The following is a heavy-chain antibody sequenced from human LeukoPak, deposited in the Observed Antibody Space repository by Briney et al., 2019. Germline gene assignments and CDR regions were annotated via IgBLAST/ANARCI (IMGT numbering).Heavy chain of an antibody. CDR3: ARHWDSSAYLNWFDP. D-gene: IGHD3-22*01. Sequence: PSETLSLTCTVSGGSISSYQWSWIRQPPGKGLEWIGYIYYSGSTNYNPSLKSRVTISVDTSKNQFSLKLSSVTAADTAMYYCARHWDSSAYLNWFDPWGQGTLVSVSS. V-gene: IGHV4-59*08. CDR1: GGSISSYQ. CDR2: IYYSGST. J-gene: IGHJ5*02.